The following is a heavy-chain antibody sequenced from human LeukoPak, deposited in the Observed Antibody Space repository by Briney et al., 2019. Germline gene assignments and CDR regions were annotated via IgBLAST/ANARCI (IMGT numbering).Heavy chain of an antibody. D-gene: IGHD6-19*01. J-gene: IGHJ4*02. V-gene: IGHV1-18*01. CDR3: ARALYSSGWSLADY. Sequence: ASVKVSCKASGYTFTSYGISWVRQAPGQGLEWMGWISAYNGNTNYAQKLQGRVTMTTDTSTSTAYMELRSLRSDDTAVYFCARALYSSGWSLADYWGQGTLVTVSS. CDR1: GYTFTSYG. CDR2: ISAYNGNT.